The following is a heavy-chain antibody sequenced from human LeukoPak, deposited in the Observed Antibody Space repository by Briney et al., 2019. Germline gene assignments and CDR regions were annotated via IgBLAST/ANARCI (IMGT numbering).Heavy chain of an antibody. CDR3: ARQRCVSGRCYHTNVFDI. D-gene: IGHD2-15*01. CDR2: IYPDDSDT. V-gene: IGHV5-51*01. Sequence: GESLKISCKHSEYSFPNYCIGWVRQMPGKGLEWMGTIYPDDSDTRYSPSFQGPVTISADKSMNTAYLQWTTVQASDTAMYYCARQRCVSGRCYHTNVFDIWGQGTMVTISS. CDR1: EYSFPNYC. J-gene: IGHJ3*02.